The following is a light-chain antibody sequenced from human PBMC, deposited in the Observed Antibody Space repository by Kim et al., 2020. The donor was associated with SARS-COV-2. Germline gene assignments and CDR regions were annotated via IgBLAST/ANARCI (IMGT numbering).Light chain of an antibody. V-gene: IGLV2-14*03. CDR2: DVS. CDR1: SSDVGGYNY. Sequence: QSALTQPASVSGAPGQSITISCTGTSSDVGGYNYVSWYQQHPAKALKLMIYDVSNRPSGVCHRCSHSESGNTPSLTISGLQAEDEADYYCSAYTGSSYVFGTGTKVTVL. CDR3: SAYTGSSYV. J-gene: IGLJ1*01.